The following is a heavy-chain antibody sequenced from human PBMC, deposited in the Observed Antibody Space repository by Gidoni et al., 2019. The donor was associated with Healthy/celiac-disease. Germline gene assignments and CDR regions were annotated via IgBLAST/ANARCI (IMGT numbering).Heavy chain of an antibody. CDR3: ASESEPYGSGNY. V-gene: IGHV4-61*02. D-gene: IGHD3-10*01. CDR2: IYTSGST. J-gene: IGHJ4*02. Sequence: QLQLHESGPGLVKPSQTLSLTCTVSGSSISSGSYYCSWIRQPAGKGLEWIGRIYTSGSTNYNPSLKSRVTISVDTSKNQFSLKLSSVTAADTAVYYCASESEPYGSGNYWGQGTLVTVSS. CDR1: GSSISSGSYY.